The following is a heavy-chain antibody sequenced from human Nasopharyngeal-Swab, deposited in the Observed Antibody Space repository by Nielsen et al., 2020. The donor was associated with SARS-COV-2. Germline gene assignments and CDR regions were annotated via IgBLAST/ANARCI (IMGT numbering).Heavy chain of an antibody. J-gene: IGHJ3*02. D-gene: IGHD6-6*01. CDR2: IRSSDSAV. CDR1: GFIFGAYP. V-gene: IGHV3-48*02. Sequence: LKISCAASGFIFGAYPMNWVRQAPGKGLEWISNIRSSDSAVYYADSVKGRFAMSRDNARNSLYLQMNSLRDEDTAVYYCARDSSYAFDIWGQGTMVTVSS. CDR3: ARDSSYAFDI.